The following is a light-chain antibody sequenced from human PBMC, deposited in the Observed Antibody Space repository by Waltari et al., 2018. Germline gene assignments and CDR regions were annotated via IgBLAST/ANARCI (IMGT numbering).Light chain of an antibody. V-gene: IGLV7-43*01. J-gene: IGLJ1*01. CDR1: TGAVPIGSF. CDR2: SAN. CDR3: LLFYGGAYV. Sequence: QTVVTHEPSLTVSPGGTVTLTCASSTGAVPIGSFPTWFQQRPGQPPRSLIYSANNQHSWTPARFSGSLIGGKAALTLSGVQPEDEAEYYCLLFYGGAYVFGTGTKLTVL.